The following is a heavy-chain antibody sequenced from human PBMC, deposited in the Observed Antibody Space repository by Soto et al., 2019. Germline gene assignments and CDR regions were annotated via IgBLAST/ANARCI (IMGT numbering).Heavy chain of an antibody. V-gene: IGHV4-34*01. Sequence: QVQLQQWGAGLLKPSETLSLTCAVYGGSFSGYYWGWIRQPPGKGLEWIGEINHSGSNNYNPSLKSRVTRSLDTTNNHSSLKLSAVTAAETAVYDCAGSLSVPNALDIWGQWTMVTVSS. CDR1: GGSFSGYY. D-gene: IGHD2-2*03. CDR3: AGSLSVPNALDI. J-gene: IGHJ3*02. CDR2: INHSGSN.